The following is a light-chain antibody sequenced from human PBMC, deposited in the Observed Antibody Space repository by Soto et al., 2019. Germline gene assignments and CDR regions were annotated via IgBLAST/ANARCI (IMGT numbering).Light chain of an antibody. V-gene: IGKV3-15*01. CDR2: DAS. CDR1: QSVSGS. CDR3: QQYDSWPFT. J-gene: IGKJ2*01. Sequence: EIVLTQSPGTLSLPPGERAPLSCRASQSVSGSLAWYRQRPGQAPSLLIYDASARASGIPARFSGSGSGTEFTLTISSLQSDDSAIYFCQQYDSWPFTFGQGT.